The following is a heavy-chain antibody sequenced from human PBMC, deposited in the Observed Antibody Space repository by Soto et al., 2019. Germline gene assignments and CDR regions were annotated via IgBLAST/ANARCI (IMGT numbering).Heavy chain of an antibody. J-gene: IGHJ5*02. CDR1: GGSISSGGYY. CDR2: IYYSGST. Sequence: QVQLQESGPGLVKPSQTLSLTFTVSGGSISSGGYYWSWIRQHPGKGLEWIGYIYYSGSTYYNPSLKSRVTISVDTSKNQFSLKLSSVTAADTAVYYCARDYYGSGSYYSWFDPWGQGTLVTVSS. V-gene: IGHV4-31*03. CDR3: ARDYYGSGSYYSWFDP. D-gene: IGHD3-10*01.